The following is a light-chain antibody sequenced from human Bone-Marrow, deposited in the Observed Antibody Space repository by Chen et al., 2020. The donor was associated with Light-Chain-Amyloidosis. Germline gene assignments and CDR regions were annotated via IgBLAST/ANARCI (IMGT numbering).Light chain of an antibody. CDR3: XSADXSGTYEVM. J-gene: IGLJ3*02. V-gene: IGLV3-25*03. CDR1: DLXTKF. Sequence: SYELTQPXSVSVSPGQTARITCSGDDLXTKFACWYRPEPGHAPVLVRQRDTERPSRISGRFSGSSSGTTATFXISGVXAEXEADYPXXSADXSGTYEVMFVGGTKLTVL. CDR2: RDT.